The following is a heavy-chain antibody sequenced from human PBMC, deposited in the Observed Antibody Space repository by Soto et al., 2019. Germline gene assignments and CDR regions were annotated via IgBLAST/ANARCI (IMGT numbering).Heavy chain of an antibody. V-gene: IGHV4-4*02. CDR3: ARRDPGTSVDY. CDR2: IYRTGST. CDR1: GGSFTSNNW. J-gene: IGHJ4*02. Sequence: QVQLQESGPGLVKPSGTLSLTCAVSGGSFTSNNWWTWVRQPPGQGLEWIGEIYRTGSTNYNPSLKSRVTISLDKSEKQISLKVTSLTAADTAVYYCARRDPGTSVDYWGQGTLVTVSS. D-gene: IGHD1-7*01.